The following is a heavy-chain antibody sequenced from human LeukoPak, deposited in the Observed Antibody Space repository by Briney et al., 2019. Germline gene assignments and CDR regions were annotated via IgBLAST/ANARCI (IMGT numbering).Heavy chain of an antibody. V-gene: IGHV4-59*01. CDR1: GGSISSYY. CDR3: ARERQRRFDY. Sequence: SETLSLTCTVSGGSISSYYWSWIRQPPGKGLEWIGYIYYSGSTNYNPSLKSRVTISVDASKNQFSLKLSSVTAADTAVYYCARERQRRFDYWGQGTLVTVSS. J-gene: IGHJ4*02. D-gene: IGHD6-25*01. CDR2: IYYSGST.